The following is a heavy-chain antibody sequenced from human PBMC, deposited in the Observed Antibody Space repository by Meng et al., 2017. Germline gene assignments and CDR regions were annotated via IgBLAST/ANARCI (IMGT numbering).Heavy chain of an antibody. V-gene: IGHV4-34*01. CDR1: GGSFRGYC. CDR2: VNHSGST. Sequence: QWQLQQWGAGLLMPSATSSLTGAVDGGSFRGYCWRWSRQPPGKGQEWIGEVNHSGSTNYNPSLKSRVTMSLDTSKNQFSLRLSAVTAADTAVYYCARSHSVTIVAFDYWGQGTLVTVSS. D-gene: IGHD4-17*01. J-gene: IGHJ4*02. CDR3: ARSHSVTIVAFDY.